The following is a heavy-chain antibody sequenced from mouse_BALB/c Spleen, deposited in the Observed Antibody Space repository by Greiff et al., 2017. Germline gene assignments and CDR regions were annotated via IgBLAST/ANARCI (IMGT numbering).Heavy chain of an antibody. D-gene: IGHD2-4*01. Sequence: VKVVESGPGLVQPSQSLSITCTVSGFSLTSYGVHWVRQSPGKGLEWLGVIWSGGSTDYNAAFISRLSISKDNSKSQVFFKMNSLQANDTAIYYCATYDYDETFAYWGQGTLVTVSA. V-gene: IGHV2-2*02. CDR3: ATYDYDETFAY. J-gene: IGHJ3*01. CDR2: IWSGGST. CDR1: GFSLTSYG.